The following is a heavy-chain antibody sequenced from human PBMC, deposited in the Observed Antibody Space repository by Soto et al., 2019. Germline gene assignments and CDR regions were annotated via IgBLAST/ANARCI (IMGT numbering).Heavy chain of an antibody. CDR1: GFTFRSFT. CDR2: ISSNSAYI. Sequence: PGGSLRLSCAASGFTFRSFTMNWVRQAPGKGLEWVSTISSNSAYIYYTDALRGRFTTSRDNAKNSLHLRMNSLRAEDTAVYYCAKAAARSYYDSSGYFDYWGQGTLVTVSS. V-gene: IGHV3-21*01. CDR3: AKAAARSYYDSSGYFDY. D-gene: IGHD3-22*01. J-gene: IGHJ4*02.